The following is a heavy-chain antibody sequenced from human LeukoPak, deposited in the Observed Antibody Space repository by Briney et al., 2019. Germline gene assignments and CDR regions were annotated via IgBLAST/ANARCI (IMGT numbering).Heavy chain of an antibody. CDR3: ARGQQLAHDAFDI. Sequence: ASVTVSCKASGYTFTGYYMHWVRQAPGQGLEWMGWINPNSGGTNYAQKFQGWVTMTRDTSISTAYMELSRLRSDDTAVHYCARGQQLAHDAFDIWGQGTMVTVSS. CDR2: INPNSGGT. V-gene: IGHV1-2*04. D-gene: IGHD6-13*01. J-gene: IGHJ3*02. CDR1: GYTFTGYY.